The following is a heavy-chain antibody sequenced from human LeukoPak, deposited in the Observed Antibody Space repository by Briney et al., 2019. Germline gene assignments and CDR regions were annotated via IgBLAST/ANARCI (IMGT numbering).Heavy chain of an antibody. V-gene: IGHV1-2*02. Sequence: ASVKVSCKASGYTFTGYYMHWVRQAPGQGLEWMGWINPNSGGTNYAQKFQGRVTMTRDTSIGTAYMELSRLRSDDTAVYYCARDYLDGSGSYLAGWGQGTLVTVSS. CDR2: INPNSGGT. CDR1: GYTFTGYY. D-gene: IGHD3-10*01. J-gene: IGHJ4*02. CDR3: ARDYLDGSGSYLAG.